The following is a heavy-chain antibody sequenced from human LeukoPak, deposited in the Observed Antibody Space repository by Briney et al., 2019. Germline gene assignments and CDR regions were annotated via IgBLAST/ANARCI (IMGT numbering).Heavy chain of an antibody. V-gene: IGHV3-33*01. CDR1: GFTFSSYC. CDR3: ASDRGSNWFDP. Sequence: GRSLRLSCAASGFTFSSYCMHWVRQAPGKGLEWVAVIWYDGSNKYYADSVKGRFTISRDNSKNTLYLQMNSLRAEDTAVYYCASDRGSNWFDPWGKGTLVTVSS. J-gene: IGHJ5*02. D-gene: IGHD5-12*01. CDR2: IWYDGSNK.